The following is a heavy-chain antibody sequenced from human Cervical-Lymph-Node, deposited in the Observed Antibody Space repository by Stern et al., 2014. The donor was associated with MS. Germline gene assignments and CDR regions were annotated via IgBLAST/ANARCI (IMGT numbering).Heavy chain of an antibody. CDR1: GFTFSSYA. J-gene: IGHJ4*02. V-gene: IGHV3-30*01. Sequence: QVQLVQSGGGVVQPGRSLRLSCAASGFTFSSYAMHWVRQAPGKGPEWVAVISYDGSNKYYADSVKGRFTISRDNSKNTLYLQMNSLRAEDTAVYYCATEVGATEPDYWGQGTLVTVSS. CDR2: ISYDGSNK. CDR3: ATEVGATEPDY. D-gene: IGHD1-26*01.